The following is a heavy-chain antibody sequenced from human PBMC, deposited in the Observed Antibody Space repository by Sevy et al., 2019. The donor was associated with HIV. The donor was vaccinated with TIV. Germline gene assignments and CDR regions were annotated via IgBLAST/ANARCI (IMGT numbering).Heavy chain of an antibody. CDR1: GVTFSRYS. Sequence: GGCLRLSCAASGVTFSRYSMHWVRQAPGKGLEWVATISFDASNKHYADSVKGRFTISRDNFQNSLFLQMNSLRPEDTAVYYCALERLSSDVAEYFQNWGQGNLVTVSS. V-gene: IGHV3-30*04. J-gene: IGHJ1*01. CDR2: ISFDASNK. D-gene: IGHD1-1*01. CDR3: ALERLSSDVAEYFQN.